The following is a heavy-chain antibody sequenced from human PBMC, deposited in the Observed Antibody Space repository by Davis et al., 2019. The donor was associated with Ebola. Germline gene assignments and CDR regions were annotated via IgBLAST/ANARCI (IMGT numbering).Heavy chain of an antibody. CDR2: IYYSGST. V-gene: IGHV4-61*01. J-gene: IGHJ5*02. CDR1: GGSVSSGSYY. CDR3: ARLDEWFDP. D-gene: IGHD1-1*01. Sequence: MPSETLSLTCTVSGGSVSSGSYYWSWIRQPPEKGLEWVGYIYYSGSTNCNPSLKSRVTISVDTSKNQFSLKLSSVTAADTAVYYCARLDEWFDPWGQGTLVTVSS.